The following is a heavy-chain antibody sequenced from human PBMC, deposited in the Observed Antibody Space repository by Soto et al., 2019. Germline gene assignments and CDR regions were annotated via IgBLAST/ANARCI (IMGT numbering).Heavy chain of an antibody. Sequence: PSETLSLTSSVSGGSISSNNWWSWVRQPPGKGLEWIGEIYHSGNANYNPSLKSRVTISVDKSKNQFSLKVNSVTAADTAVYYCARHSPSYTNAGDYWGQGTLVTVSS. CDR2: IYHSGNA. J-gene: IGHJ4*02. CDR1: GGSISSNNW. V-gene: IGHV4-4*02. CDR3: ARHSPSYTNAGDY. D-gene: IGHD4-4*01.